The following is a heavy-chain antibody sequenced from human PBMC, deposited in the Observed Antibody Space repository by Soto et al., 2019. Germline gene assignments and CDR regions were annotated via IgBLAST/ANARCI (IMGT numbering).Heavy chain of an antibody. D-gene: IGHD2-21*02. J-gene: IGHJ4*02. CDR3: ARIIVVVTALDY. CDR1: GYTFTSYA. Sequence: QDQLVQSGAEEKKPGASVKVSCKASGYTFTSYAMHWVRQAPGQRLEWMGWINAGNGNTKYSQKFQGRVTITRDTSASTAYMELSSLRSEDTAVYYCARIIVVVTALDYWGQGTLVTVSS. CDR2: INAGNGNT. V-gene: IGHV1-3*05.